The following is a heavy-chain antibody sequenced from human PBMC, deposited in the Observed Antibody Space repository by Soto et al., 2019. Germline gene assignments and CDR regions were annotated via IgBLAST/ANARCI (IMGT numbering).Heavy chain of an antibody. J-gene: IGHJ5*02. CDR3: AGDFWSGYYKVNWFDP. CDR2: INHSGST. V-gene: IGHV4-34*01. CDR1: GGSFSGYY. D-gene: IGHD3-3*01. Sequence: SETLSLTCAVYGGSFSGYYWSWIRQPPGKGLEWIGEINHSGSTNYNPSLKSRVTISVDTSKNQFSLKLSSVTAADTAVYYCAGDFWSGYYKVNWFDPWGQGTLVTVSS.